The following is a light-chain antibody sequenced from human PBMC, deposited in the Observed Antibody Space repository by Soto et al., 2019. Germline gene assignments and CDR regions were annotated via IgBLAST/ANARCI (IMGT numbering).Light chain of an antibody. CDR2: GNN. Sequence: QSALTQPPSVSGAPGQRVTISCTGSSSNIGANYDVHWYQHFPGTAPKLLIHGNNNRPSGVPDRFSGSKSGTSASLTITGLQAEDEADYYCSSYTSSRAYVFGIGTKLTVL. J-gene: IGLJ1*01. V-gene: IGLV1-40*01. CDR3: SSYTSSRAYV. CDR1: SSNIGANYD.